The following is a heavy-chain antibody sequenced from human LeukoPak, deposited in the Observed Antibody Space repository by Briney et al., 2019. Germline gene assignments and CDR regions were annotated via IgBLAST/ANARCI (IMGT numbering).Heavy chain of an antibody. CDR2: ISDSGRST. Sequence: GGSLRLSCAASGFTFSSYAMSWVRQAPGKGLDWVSTISDSGRSTFYADSVKGRFTISRDNSKNTLYLQMNSLRAEHTAVYYCAKRSHHGDYDYWGQGTLVTVSS. V-gene: IGHV3-23*01. CDR3: AKRSHHGDYDY. J-gene: IGHJ4*02. CDR1: GFTFSSYA. D-gene: IGHD4-17*01.